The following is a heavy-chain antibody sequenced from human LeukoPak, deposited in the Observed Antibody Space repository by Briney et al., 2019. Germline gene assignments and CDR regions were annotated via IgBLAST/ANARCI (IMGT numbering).Heavy chain of an antibody. CDR3: AKGSGSHWAFDI. CDR2: ISYDGSNK. CDR1: GFTFSSYA. D-gene: IGHD1-26*01. V-gene: IGHV3-30*04. J-gene: IGHJ3*02. Sequence: GGSLRLSCAASGFTFSSYAMHWVRQAPGKGLEWVAVISYDGSNKYYADSVKGRFTISRDNSKNTLYLQMNSLRAEDTAVYYCAKGSGSHWAFDIWGQGTMVTVSS.